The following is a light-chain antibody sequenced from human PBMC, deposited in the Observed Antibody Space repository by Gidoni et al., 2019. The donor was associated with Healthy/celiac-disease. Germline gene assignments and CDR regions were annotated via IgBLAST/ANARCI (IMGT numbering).Light chain of an antibody. Sequence: DLPLTQSPSSLSASVGDRVTITCRASQSISSYLNWYQQKPGKAPKLLIYAASSLQSGVPSRFSGSGSGTEFTITISSLQPEDFATYYCQQSYSNLYTVGQGTKLEIK. V-gene: IGKV1-39*01. J-gene: IGKJ2*01. CDR2: AAS. CDR1: QSISSY. CDR3: QQSYSNLYT.